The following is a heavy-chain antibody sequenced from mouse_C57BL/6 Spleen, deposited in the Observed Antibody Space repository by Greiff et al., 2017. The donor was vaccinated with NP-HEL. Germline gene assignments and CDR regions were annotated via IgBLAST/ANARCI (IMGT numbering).Heavy chain of an antibody. CDR2: IHPNSGST. Sequence: QVQLQQPGAELVKPGASVKLSCKASGYTFTSYWMHWVKQRPGQGLEWIGVIHPNSGSTNYNEKFKSKATLTVDKSSSTAYMQLSSLTSEDSAVYYCARSTTTVAQGDWGKGTSVTVSS. V-gene: IGHV1-64*01. D-gene: IGHD1-1*01. CDR3: ARSTTTVAQGD. J-gene: IGHJ4*01. CDR1: GYTFTSYW.